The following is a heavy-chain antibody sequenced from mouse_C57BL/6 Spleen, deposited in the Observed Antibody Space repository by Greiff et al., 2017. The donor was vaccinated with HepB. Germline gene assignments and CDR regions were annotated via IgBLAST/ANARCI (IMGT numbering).Heavy chain of an antibody. D-gene: IGHD1-1*01. CDR2: IYPGDGDT. CDR1: GYAFSSSW. J-gene: IGHJ3*01. Sequence: LQESGPELVKPGASVKISCKASGYAFSSSWMNWVKQRPGKGLEWIGRIYPGDGDTNYNGKFKGKATLTADKSSSTAYMQLSSLTSEDSAVYFCARNYGSSPWFAYWGQGTLVTVSA. V-gene: IGHV1-82*01. CDR3: ARNYGSSPWFAY.